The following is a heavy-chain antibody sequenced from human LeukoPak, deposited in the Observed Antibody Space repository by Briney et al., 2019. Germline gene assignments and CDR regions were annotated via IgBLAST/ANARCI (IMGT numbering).Heavy chain of an antibody. CDR3: VPPAAGLHRTISTEYLQD. D-gene: IGHD6-13*01. Sequence: GSLRLSSVPAGLRFFRYDTYWGRQAPREGGEWVALVFTSGSRIEYADSVKGRVTISRETAKSSAFLRKSRLRVEETRVYYSVPPAAGLHRTISTEYLQDWGQGPLVTVS. V-gene: IGHV3-48*03. CDR1: GLRFFRYD. CDR2: VFTSGSRI. J-gene: IGHJ1*01.